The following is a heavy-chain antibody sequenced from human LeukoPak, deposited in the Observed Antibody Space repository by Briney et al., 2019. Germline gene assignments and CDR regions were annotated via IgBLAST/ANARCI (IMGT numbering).Heavy chain of an antibody. CDR1: GFTLSSYS. V-gene: IGHV3-21*01. CDR2: ISSSSSYI. Sequence: PGGSLRLSCAASGFTLSSYSMNWVRQAPGKGLEWVSSISSSSSYIYYADSVKGRFTISRDNAKNSLYLQMNSLRAEDTAVYYCARAPRMAPGYSYGRDFDYWGQGTLVTVSS. D-gene: IGHD5-18*01. CDR3: ARAPRMAPGYSYGRDFDY. J-gene: IGHJ4*02.